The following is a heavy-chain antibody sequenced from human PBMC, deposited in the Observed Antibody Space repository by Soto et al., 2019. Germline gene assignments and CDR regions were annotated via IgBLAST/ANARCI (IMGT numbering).Heavy chain of an antibody. Sequence: GASVKVSCKASGYTFTSYGISWVRQAPGQGLEWMRWISAYNGNTNYAQKLQGRVTMTTDTSTSTAYMELRSLRSDDTAVYYCARDHRWGSALKTGIQRTEYFQHWGQGTLVTVSS. V-gene: IGHV1-18*01. CDR2: ISAYNGNT. CDR1: GYTFTSYG. J-gene: IGHJ1*01. CDR3: ARDHRWGSALKTGIQRTEYFQH. D-gene: IGHD2-8*02.